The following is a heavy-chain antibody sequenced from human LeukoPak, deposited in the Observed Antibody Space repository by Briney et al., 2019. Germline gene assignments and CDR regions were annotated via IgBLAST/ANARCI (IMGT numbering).Heavy chain of an antibody. J-gene: IGHJ3*02. Sequence: ASVKVSCEASGYTFTVYYMHWVRQAPGQGLEWMGWINPNSGDTNYAQNFQGRVTMTRDTSISTAYMELSRLRSDDTAVYYCARDVLLSYGGNTALGTFDIWGQGTMVTVSS. CDR3: ARDVLLSYGGNTALGTFDI. V-gene: IGHV1-2*02. CDR1: GYTFTVYY. CDR2: INPNSGDT. D-gene: IGHD4-23*01.